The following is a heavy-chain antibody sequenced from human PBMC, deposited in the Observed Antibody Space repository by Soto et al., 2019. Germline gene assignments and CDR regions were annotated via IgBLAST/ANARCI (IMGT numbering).Heavy chain of an antibody. CDR2: IYYSGST. Sequence: QLQLQESGPGLVKPSETLSLTCSVSGGSISSSTHYWGWIRQPPGKGLEWIGSIYYSGSTYYNPSLKIRATISIDTSKNQFSLKLSSVTAPDTAVYYCARQDTAMVRWDYYDGMDVWGQGSTVTVSS. D-gene: IGHD5-18*01. CDR1: GGSISSSTHY. V-gene: IGHV4-39*01. CDR3: ARQDTAMVRWDYYDGMDV. J-gene: IGHJ6*02.